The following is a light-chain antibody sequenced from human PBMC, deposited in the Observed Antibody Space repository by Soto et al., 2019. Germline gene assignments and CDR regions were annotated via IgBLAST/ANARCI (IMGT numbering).Light chain of an antibody. J-gene: IGKJ2*01. V-gene: IGKV3-20*01. CDR3: HQYGTSYT. CDR2: GAS. Sequence: VLTQSPASLSLSPGERAALSCRASQSVSSSHLVWYQQKPGQAPRLLIYGASTRATGIPDRFSGSGSGTDCTLTISRLEPEDFALYYCHQYGTSYTFGQGTKLEI. CDR1: QSVSSSH.